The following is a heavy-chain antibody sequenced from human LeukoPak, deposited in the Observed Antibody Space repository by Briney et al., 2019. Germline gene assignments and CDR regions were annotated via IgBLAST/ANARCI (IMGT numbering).Heavy chain of an antibody. Sequence: GGSLRLSCAASGFTVSSNYMSWVRQAPGKGLEWVSGISWNSGSIGYADSVKGRFTISRDNAKNSLYLQMNSLRAEDTALYYCAKVQLRYFDWPQGGFDYWGQGTLVTVSS. CDR1: GFTVSSNY. J-gene: IGHJ4*02. CDR2: ISWNSGSI. CDR3: AKVQLRYFDWPQGGFDY. V-gene: IGHV3-9*01. D-gene: IGHD3-9*01.